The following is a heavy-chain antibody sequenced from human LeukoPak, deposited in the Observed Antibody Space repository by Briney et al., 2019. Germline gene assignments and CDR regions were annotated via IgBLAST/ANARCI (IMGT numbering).Heavy chain of an antibody. CDR3: AKTGGHYYDSSASYYPDY. J-gene: IGHJ4*02. CDR2: IGGSGGST. D-gene: IGHD3-22*01. CDR1: GFIFSNYA. V-gene: IGHV3-23*01. Sequence: PGGSLRLSCAASGFIFSNYAMSWVRQAPGKGLEWVSAIGGSGGSTFNADSVKGRFTISRDNSRKTLYLQMNSLRAEDTAVYYCAKTGGHYYDSSASYYPDYWGQGTLVTVSS.